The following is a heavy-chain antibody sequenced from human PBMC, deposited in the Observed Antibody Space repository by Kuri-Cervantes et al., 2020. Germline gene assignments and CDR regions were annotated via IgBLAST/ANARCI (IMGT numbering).Heavy chain of an antibody. CDR2: INHSGST. J-gene: IGHJ4*02. D-gene: IGHD5-18*01. CDR3: ALTRIQLWGKGGEFDY. Sequence: SQTLSLTCAVYGGSFSGYYWSWIRQPPGKGLEWIGEINHSGSTNYNPSLKSRVTISVDTSKNQFSLKLSSVTAADTAVYYCALTRIQLWGKGGEFDYWGQGTLVTVSS. CDR1: GGSFSGYY. V-gene: IGHV4-34*01.